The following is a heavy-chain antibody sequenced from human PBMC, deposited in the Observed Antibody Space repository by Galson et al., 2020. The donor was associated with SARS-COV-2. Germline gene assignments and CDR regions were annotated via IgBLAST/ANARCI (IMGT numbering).Heavy chain of an antibody. CDR3: ARGPRYCSGTVCPYWNVDL. Sequence: ASETLSLTCTVSGGSISSYYWTWIRQPPGKGLEWIGYIYYSGGNNYNPSLKSRVTISLDTSKNQFSLKVRSVTAADTAVYYCARGPRYCSGTVCPYWNVDLWGRGALVTVSS. CDR1: GGSISSYY. V-gene: IGHV4-59*01. CDR2: IYYSGGN. D-gene: IGHD2-2*01. J-gene: IGHJ2*01.